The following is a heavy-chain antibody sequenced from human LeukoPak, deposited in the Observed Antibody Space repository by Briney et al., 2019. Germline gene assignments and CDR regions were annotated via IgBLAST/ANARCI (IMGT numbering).Heavy chain of an antibody. Sequence: SETLSLTCAVYGGSFSGYYWSWIRQPPGKGLEWIGEINHSGSTYYNPSLKSRVTISVDTSKNQFSLKLSSVTAADTAVYYCASGVAGNEYYFDYWGQGTLVTVSS. V-gene: IGHV4-34*01. CDR3: ASGVAGNEYYFDY. D-gene: IGHD6-19*01. J-gene: IGHJ4*02. CDR1: GGSFSGYY. CDR2: INHSGST.